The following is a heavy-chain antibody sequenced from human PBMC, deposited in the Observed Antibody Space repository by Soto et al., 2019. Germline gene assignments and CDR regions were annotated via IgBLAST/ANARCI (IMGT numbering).Heavy chain of an antibody. CDR3: ASGIAVAGESLY. CDR2: IIPIFGTA. CDR1: GGTFSSYA. V-gene: IGHV1-69*13. Sequence: ASVKVSCKASGGTFSSYAISWVRQAPGQGLEWMGGIIPIFGTANYAQKFQGRVTITADESTSTAYMELSSLRSEDTAVYYCASGIAVAGESLYWGQGPLVTVSS. D-gene: IGHD6-19*01. J-gene: IGHJ4*02.